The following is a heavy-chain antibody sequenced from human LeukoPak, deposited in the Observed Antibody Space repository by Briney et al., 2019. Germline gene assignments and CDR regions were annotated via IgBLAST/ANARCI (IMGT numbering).Heavy chain of an antibody. CDR1: GYSFTGHY. CDR2: INPNTGGT. J-gene: IGHJ4*02. D-gene: IGHD6-13*01. Sequence: ASVKVSCTASGYSFTGHYIHWVRQAPGQGLEWMGCINPNTGGTNYAQKFQGRVTMTSDTSTTTAYMGLSSLSSDDTAVYFCSRSSAAAGAVGYWGQGTQVTVSS. V-gene: IGHV1-2*02. CDR3: SRSSAAAGAVGY.